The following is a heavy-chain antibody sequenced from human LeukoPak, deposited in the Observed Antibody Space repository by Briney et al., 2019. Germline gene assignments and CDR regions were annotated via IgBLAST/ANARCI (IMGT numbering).Heavy chain of an antibody. CDR1: GGSISSSSYY. J-gene: IGHJ6*03. V-gene: IGHV4-39*07. CDR3: AREFYYGSGSYLSRKNYYYYYMDV. D-gene: IGHD3-10*01. Sequence: SETLSLTCTVSGGSISSSSYYWSWIRQPPGKGLEWIGEINHSGSTNQNPSLKSRVTISVDTSKNQFSLKLSSVTAADTAVYYCAREFYYGSGSYLSRKNYYYYYMDVWGKGTTVTISS. CDR2: INHSGST.